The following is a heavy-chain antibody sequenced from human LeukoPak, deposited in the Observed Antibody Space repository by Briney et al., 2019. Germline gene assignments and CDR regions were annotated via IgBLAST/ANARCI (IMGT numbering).Heavy chain of an antibody. J-gene: IGHJ2*01. CDR3: ARVYYSNSYDYWYFDL. CDR1: GGSISSSSYY. D-gene: IGHD6-13*01. CDR2: IYYSGST. V-gene: IGHV4-39*07. Sequence: MTSETLSLTCTVSGGSISSSSYYWGWIRQPPGKGLEWIGSIYYSGSTNYNPSLKSRVTISVDTSKNQFSLKLSSVTAADTAVYYCARVYYSNSYDYWYFDLWGRGTLVTVSS.